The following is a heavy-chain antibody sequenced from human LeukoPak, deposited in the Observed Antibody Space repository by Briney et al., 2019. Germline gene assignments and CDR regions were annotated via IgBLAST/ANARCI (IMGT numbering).Heavy chain of an antibody. CDR3: ARDMSYGTGYYYGMDV. V-gene: IGHV4-59*01. CDR2: ISYSGST. J-gene: IGHJ6*02. Sequence: SETLSLTCTVSGGSISSYYWSWIRQPPGKGLEWIGYISYSGSTNYNPSLKSRVTISGDTSKNQFSLKLISVTAADTAVYYCARDMSYGTGYYYGMDVWGQGTTVTVSS. D-gene: IGHD5-18*01. CDR1: GGSISSYY.